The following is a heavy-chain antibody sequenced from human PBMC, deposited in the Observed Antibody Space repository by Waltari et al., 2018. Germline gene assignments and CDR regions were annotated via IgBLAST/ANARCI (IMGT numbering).Heavy chain of an antibody. CDR1: GGSISSGSYY. CDR2: IYTSGST. D-gene: IGHD6-13*01. Sequence: QVQLQESGPGLVKPSQTLSLTCTVSGGSISSGSYYWSWIRQPAGKGLEWIGRIYTSGSTNYNPSLKSRVTISVDTSKNQFSLKLSSVTAADTAVYYCAREAAAGTHQYYYYYYMDVWGKGTTVTVSS. CDR3: AREAAAGTHQYYYYYYMDV. V-gene: IGHV4-61*02. J-gene: IGHJ6*03.